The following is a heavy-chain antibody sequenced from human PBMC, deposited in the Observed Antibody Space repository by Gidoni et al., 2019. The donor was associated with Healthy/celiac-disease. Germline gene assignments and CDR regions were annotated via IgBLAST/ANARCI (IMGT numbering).Heavy chain of an antibody. D-gene: IGHD1-7*01. CDR3: AKDLELGGDY. V-gene: IGHV3-9*01. Sequence: CAASGFTFDDYAMHWVRQAPGKGLEWVSGISWNSGSIGYADSVKGRFTISRDNAKNSLYLQMNSLRAEDTALYYCAKDLELGGDYWGQGTLVTVSS. CDR2: ISWNSGSI. CDR1: GFTFDDYA. J-gene: IGHJ4*02.